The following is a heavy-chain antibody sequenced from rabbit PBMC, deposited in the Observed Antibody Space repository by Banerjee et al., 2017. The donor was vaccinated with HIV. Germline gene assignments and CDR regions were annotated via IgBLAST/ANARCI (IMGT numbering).Heavy chain of an antibody. Sequence: QEQLEESGGDLVKPEGSLTLTCTASGFSFSNKYVMCWVRQAPGKGLEWIACIYAGSSSSTYYASWAKGRFTISKTSSTTVTLQMTSLTAADTATYFCARNGVIGWNFSLWGPGTLVTVS. V-gene: IGHV1S45*01. J-gene: IGHJ4*01. CDR2: IYAGSSSST. CDR1: GFSFSNKYV. CDR3: ARNGVIGWNFSL. D-gene: IGHD1-1*01.